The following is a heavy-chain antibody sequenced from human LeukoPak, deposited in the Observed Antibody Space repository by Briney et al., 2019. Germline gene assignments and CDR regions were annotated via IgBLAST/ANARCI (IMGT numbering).Heavy chain of an antibody. D-gene: IGHD7-27*01. CDR3: ARRTLGFFDY. CDR2: ISSSGSTI. J-gene: IGHJ4*02. V-gene: IGHV3-11*04. Sequence: GGSLRLSCAASGFTVITNDMTWVRQAPGKGLEWVSYISSSGSTIYYADSVKGRFTISRDNAKNSLYLQMNSLRAEDTAVYYCARRTLGFFDYWGQGPLLTVSS. CDR1: GFTVITND.